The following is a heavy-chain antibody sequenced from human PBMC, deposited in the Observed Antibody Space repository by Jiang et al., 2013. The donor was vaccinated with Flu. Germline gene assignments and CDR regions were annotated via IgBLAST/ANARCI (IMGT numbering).Heavy chain of an antibody. V-gene: IGHV3-48*02. CDR1: GFTFSSYS. CDR2: INSDSSTK. Sequence: VESGGGLVXRGGSLRLSCAASGFTFSSYSMNWVRQAPGKGLEWVSYINSDSSTKDYADSVKGRFTISRDNAKNSLYLQMNSLRDEDTAVYYCARDENYGFDYWGQGALVTVSS. J-gene: IGHJ4*02. CDR3: ARDENYGFDY. D-gene: IGHD3-10*01.